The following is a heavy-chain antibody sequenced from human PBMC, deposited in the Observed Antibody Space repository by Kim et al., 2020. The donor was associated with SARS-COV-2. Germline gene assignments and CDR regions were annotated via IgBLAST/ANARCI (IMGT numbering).Heavy chain of an antibody. J-gene: IGHJ6*02. D-gene: IGHD1-26*01. CDR3: ASSASGFAYYYYGMDV. V-gene: IGHV4-31*03. CDR2: IYYSGST. CDR1: GDSISSGGYY. Sequence: SETLSLTCTVSGDSISSGGYYWSWIRQHPGKGLEWIGYIYYSGSTYYNPSLKSRVTISVDTSKNQFSLKLSSVTAADTAVYYCASSASGFAYYYYGMDVWGQGTTDTVSS.